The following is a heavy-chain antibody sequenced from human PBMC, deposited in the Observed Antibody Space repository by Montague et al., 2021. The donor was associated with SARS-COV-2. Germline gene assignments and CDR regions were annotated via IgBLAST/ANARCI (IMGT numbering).Heavy chain of an antibody. CDR1: GFTFGIYA. V-gene: IGHV3-23*01. Sequence: SLRLSCAASGFTFGIYAMSWVRQAPGKGLDWVSGLSGSGGITYYADSAKGRFTISRDNSKNTLFLHMNSLRAEDTAVYYCAKVRTAYFSGAGSFDFDYWGQGSLVTVSS. J-gene: IGHJ4*02. CDR2: LSGSGGIT. CDR3: AKVRTAYFSGAGSFDFDY. D-gene: IGHD3-10*01.